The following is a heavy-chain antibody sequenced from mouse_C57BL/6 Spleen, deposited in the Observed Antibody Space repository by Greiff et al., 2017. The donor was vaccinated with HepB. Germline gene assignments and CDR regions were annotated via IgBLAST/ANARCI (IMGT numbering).Heavy chain of an antibody. Sequence: VKLVESGPELVKPGASVKISCKASGYAFSSSWMNWVKQRPGKGLEWIGRIYPGDGDTNYNGKFKGKATLTADKSSSTAYMQLSSLTSEDSAVYFCARRGSSYPFDYWGQGTTLTVSS. CDR2: IYPGDGDT. CDR1: GYAFSSSW. D-gene: IGHD1-1*01. J-gene: IGHJ2*01. CDR3: ARRGSSYPFDY. V-gene: IGHV1-82*01.